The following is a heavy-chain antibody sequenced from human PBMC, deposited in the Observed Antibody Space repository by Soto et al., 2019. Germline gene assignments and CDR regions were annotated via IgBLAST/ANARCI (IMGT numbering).Heavy chain of an antibody. CDR2: IYYSGTT. D-gene: IGHD2-2*01. V-gene: IGHV4-39*01. Sequence: SETLSLTCTVSGGSIISGDYYWSWIRQPPGKGLEWIGSIYYSGTTYYNPSLNSRVTVSVDTSKNQFSLKVTSVTAADTAVYYCARLHGYCISSSCHGHYAMDVWGQGTTVTSP. CDR1: GGSIISGDYY. CDR3: ARLHGYCISSSCHGHYAMDV. J-gene: IGHJ6*02.